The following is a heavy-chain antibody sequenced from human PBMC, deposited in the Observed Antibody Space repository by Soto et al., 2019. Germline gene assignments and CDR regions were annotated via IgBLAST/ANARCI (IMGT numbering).Heavy chain of an antibody. CDR2: TFISGST. CDR3: ASALLDYGDYYFDN. J-gene: IGHJ4*02. CDR1: GGSISGYY. Sequence: SGTLSLTCTVSGGSISGYYWIWIRQPAGKGLEWIGRTFISGSTNYNPSLESRLTMSVDMSKNQFSMKLSSVTAADTAVYYCASALLDYGDYYFDNWGQGALVTVSS. V-gene: IGHV4-4*07. D-gene: IGHD4-17*01.